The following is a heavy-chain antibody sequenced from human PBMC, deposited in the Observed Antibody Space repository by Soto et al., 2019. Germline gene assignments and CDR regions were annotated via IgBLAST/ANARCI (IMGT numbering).Heavy chain of an antibody. V-gene: IGHV4-30-4*01. CDR3: ARGRTTVLGRTDFDY. D-gene: IGHD4-17*01. CDR1: GASISSDDYY. CDR2: IYYSGST. J-gene: IGHJ4*02. Sequence: SETLSLTCTVSGASISSDDYYWSWIRQPPGKGLEWIGYIYYSGSTYYNPSLKSRVTISLDTSKKQFSLKLSSVTAADTAVYYCARGRTTVLGRTDFDYWGQGTLVTVSS.